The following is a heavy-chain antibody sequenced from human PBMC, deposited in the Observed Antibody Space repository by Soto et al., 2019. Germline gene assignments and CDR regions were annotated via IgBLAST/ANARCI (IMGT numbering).Heavy chain of an antibody. Sequence: QVQLVESGGGVVQPGRSLRLSCAASGFTFSIYAMHWVRQAPGKGLEWVAFISFDGGKIYYADSVKGRFTISRDNSKNTLYLQMNSLRHEDAAVYHCANLLNVAATGTPHYYGVDVWGQGTTVTVS. CDR3: ANLLNVAATGTPHYYGVDV. V-gene: IGHV3-30*04. CDR2: ISFDGGKI. CDR1: GFTFSIYA. J-gene: IGHJ6*02. D-gene: IGHD6-13*01.